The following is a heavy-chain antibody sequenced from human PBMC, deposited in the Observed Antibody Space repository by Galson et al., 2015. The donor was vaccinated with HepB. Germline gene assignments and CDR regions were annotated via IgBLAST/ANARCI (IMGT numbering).Heavy chain of an antibody. V-gene: IGHV3-30*02. CDR3: AKKIYSVWGSYRYTGGDY. D-gene: IGHD3-16*02. CDR1: GFTFSSYG. J-gene: IGHJ4*02. CDR2: IRYDGSNK. Sequence: SLRLSCAASGFTFSSYGMHWVRQAPGKGLEWVAFIRYDGSNKYYADSVKGRFTISRDNSKNTLYLQMNSLRAEDTAVYYCAKKIYSVWGSYRYTGGDYWGQGTLVTVSS.